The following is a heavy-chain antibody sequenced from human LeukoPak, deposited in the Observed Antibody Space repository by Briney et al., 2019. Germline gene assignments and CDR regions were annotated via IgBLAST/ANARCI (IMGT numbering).Heavy chain of an antibody. Sequence: SVKVSCKASGGTFSSYAISWVRQAPGQGLEWMGGIIPIFGTANYAQKFQGRVTIAADESASTAYMELSSLRSEDTAVYYCARAEAAGIPAAMPLMWYYYYMDVWGKGTTVTVSS. D-gene: IGHD2-2*01. CDR1: GGTFSSYA. CDR2: IIPIFGTA. J-gene: IGHJ6*03. CDR3: ARAEAAGIPAAMPLMWYYYYMDV. V-gene: IGHV1-69*01.